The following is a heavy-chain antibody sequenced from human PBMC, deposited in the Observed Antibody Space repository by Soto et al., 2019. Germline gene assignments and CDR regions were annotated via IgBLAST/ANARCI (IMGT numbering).Heavy chain of an antibody. CDR1: GGTFSSYA. Sequence: QVQLVQSGAEVKKPGSSVKVSCKASGGTFSSYAISWVRQAPGQGLEWMGGIIPIFGTANYAQKFQGRVTITADESTSTDYMELSSLRSEDTAVYCCARGSSLPAAMGYYDYGMDVWGQGTTVTVSS. CDR2: IIPIFGTA. CDR3: ARGSSLPAAMGYYDYGMDV. J-gene: IGHJ6*02. V-gene: IGHV1-69*01. D-gene: IGHD2-2*01.